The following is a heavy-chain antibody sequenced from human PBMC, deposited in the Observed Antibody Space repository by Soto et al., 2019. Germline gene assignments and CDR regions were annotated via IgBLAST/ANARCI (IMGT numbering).Heavy chain of an antibody. CDR1: GFTFSSYW. CDR3: ARVYYDFWSGYPPSIMDV. V-gene: IGHV3-74*01. Sequence: GGSLRLSCAASGFTFSSYWMHWVRQAPGKGLVWVSRINSDGSSTSYADSVKGRFTISGDNAKNTLYLQMNSLRAEDTAVYYCARVYYDFWSGYPPSIMDVWGKGTTVTVSS. CDR2: INSDGSST. D-gene: IGHD3-3*01. J-gene: IGHJ6*03.